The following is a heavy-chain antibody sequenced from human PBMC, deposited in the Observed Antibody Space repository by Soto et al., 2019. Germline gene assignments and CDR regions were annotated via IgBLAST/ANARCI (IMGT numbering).Heavy chain of an antibody. CDR2: ISYDGSNK. CDR3: AKDGEGFYYYDSSGPKSWFDS. V-gene: IGHV3-30*18. D-gene: IGHD3-22*01. Sequence: GGSLRLSCAASGFTFSSNGMHWVRQAPGKGLEWVALISYDGSNKFYADSVEGRFTITRDNSKNTLYLQMNSLRPDDTAVYYCAKDGEGFYYYDSSGPKSWFDSWGQGTRVTVSS. J-gene: IGHJ5*01. CDR1: GFTFSSNG.